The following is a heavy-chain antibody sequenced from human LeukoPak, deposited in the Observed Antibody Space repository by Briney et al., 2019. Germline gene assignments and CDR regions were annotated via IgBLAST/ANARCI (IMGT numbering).Heavy chain of an antibody. CDR3: AKVMGITTTPDY. D-gene: IGHD3-22*01. J-gene: IGHJ4*02. CDR2: ISGSGGST. Sequence: PGGSLRLSCAASGFTFSNYAMNWVRQAPGKGLEWVSVISGSGGSTYYADSVKGRFTISRDNSKNTLYLQMNSLRAEDTAVYYCAKVMGITTTPDYWGQGTLVTVSS. CDR1: GFTFSNYA. V-gene: IGHV3-23*01.